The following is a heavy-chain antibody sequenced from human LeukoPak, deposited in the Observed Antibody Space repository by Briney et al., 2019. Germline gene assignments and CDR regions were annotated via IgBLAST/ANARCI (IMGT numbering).Heavy chain of an antibody. CDR3: ARDPSPRLHLWDLDY. D-gene: IGHD3-16*01. V-gene: IGHV3-30-3*01. CDR2: ISYDGSNK. Sequence: GGSLRLSCAASGFTFSSYAMHWVRQAPGKGLEWVAVISYDGSNKYYADSVKGRFTISRDNSKNTLYLQMNSLRAEDTAVYYCARDPSPRLHLWDLDYWGQGTLVTVSS. CDR1: GFTFSSYA. J-gene: IGHJ4*02.